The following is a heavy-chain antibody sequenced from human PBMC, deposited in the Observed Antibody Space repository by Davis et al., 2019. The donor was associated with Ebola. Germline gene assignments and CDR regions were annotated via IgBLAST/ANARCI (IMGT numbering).Heavy chain of an antibody. CDR1: GYSFTTYW. J-gene: IGHJ4*02. V-gene: IGHV5-51*01. CDR2: IYPGDSDT. CDR3: ARGTDGYNPGGYLDS. Sequence: GESLKISCKVSGYSFTTYWVGWVRQMPGKGLEWIGIIYPGDSDTRYSPSFQGQVTISADKSTTTAYLQWSSLKASDTAMYYCARGTDGYNPGGYLDSWGQGSLVTVSS. D-gene: IGHD5-24*01.